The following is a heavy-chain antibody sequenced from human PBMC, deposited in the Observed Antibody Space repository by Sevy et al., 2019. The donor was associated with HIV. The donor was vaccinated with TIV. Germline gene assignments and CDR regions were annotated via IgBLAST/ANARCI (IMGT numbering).Heavy chain of an antibody. Sequence: GGSLRLSCATSGFTFGDYAMSWIRQAPGKGLEWVGFIRSKTYGGTTEYAASVKGRFTISRDDSKGIAYLQMNSLKTEDTAIYYCTRVRGTISPYYYFGMDVWGQGTTVTVS. CDR2: IRSKTYGGTT. CDR1: GFTFGDYA. V-gene: IGHV3-49*03. CDR3: TRVRGTISPYYYFGMDV. J-gene: IGHJ6*02. D-gene: IGHD3-10*01.